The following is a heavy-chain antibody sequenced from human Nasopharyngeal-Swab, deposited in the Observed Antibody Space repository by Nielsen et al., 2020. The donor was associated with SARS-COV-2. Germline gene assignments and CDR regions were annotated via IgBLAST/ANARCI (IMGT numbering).Heavy chain of an antibody. J-gene: IGHJ6*03. CDR3: ARGCRDRITIFGVVIGQDYYYYMDV. CDR2: MNPNSGNP. V-gene: IGHV1-8*02. Sequence: ASVQVSCKASGYTFTSYYMHWVRQAPGQGLEWMGWMNPNSGNPGYAQKFQGRVTMTRNTSISTAYMELSSLRSEDTAVYYCARGCRDRITIFGVVIGQDYYYYMDVWGKGTTVTVSS. D-gene: IGHD3-3*01. CDR1: GYTFTSYY.